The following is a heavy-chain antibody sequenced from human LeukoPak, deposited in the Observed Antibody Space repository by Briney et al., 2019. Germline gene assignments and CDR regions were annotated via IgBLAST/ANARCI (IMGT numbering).Heavy chain of an antibody. Sequence: RTGGSLRLSCAASGFTFSDYAMSWVRQAPGKGLEWVSTISGGGITTYYADSAKGRFTISRDNSKNTMFLQMNSLRADDTAVYYWPRQSYASGWNPFDYWGQGILVTVSS. D-gene: IGHD6-19*01. J-gene: IGHJ4*02. CDR1: GFTFSDYA. V-gene: IGHV3-23*01. CDR2: ISGGGITT. CDR3: PRQSYASGWNPFDY.